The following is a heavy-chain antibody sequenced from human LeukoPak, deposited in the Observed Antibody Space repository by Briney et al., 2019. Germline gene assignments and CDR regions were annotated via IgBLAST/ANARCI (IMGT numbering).Heavy chain of an antibody. J-gene: IGHJ5*02. CDR2: IYYSGST. CDR3: ARQGLSLQRTSCYRCNWFDP. V-gene: IGHV4-39*01. Sequence: SETLSLTCTVSGGSISSSSYYWGWIRQPPGKGLEWIGSIYYSGSTYYNPSLKSRVTISVDTSKNQFSLKLSSVTAAYTAVYYCARQGLSLQRTSCYRCNWFDPRGQGTLVTVSS. CDR1: GGSISSSSYY. D-gene: IGHD2-2*01.